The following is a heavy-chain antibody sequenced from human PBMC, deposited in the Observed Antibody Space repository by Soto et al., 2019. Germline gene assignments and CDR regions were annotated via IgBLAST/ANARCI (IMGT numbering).Heavy chain of an antibody. V-gene: IGHV3-30*03. CDR1: GFTFSSYG. CDR2: ISYDGSNK. D-gene: IGHD6-19*01. CDR3: ARDSGWPQDAYYYYYGMDV. J-gene: IGHJ6*02. Sequence: PGGSLRLSCAASGFTFSSYGMHWVRQAPGKGLEWVAVISYDGSNKYYADSVKGRFTISRDNSKNTLYLQMNSLRAEDTAVYYCARDSGWPQDAYYYYYGMDVWGQGTTVTVSS.